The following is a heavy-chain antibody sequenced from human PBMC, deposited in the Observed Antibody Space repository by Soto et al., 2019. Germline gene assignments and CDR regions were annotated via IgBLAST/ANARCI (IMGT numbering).Heavy chain of an antibody. J-gene: IGHJ4*02. V-gene: IGHV1-46*01. D-gene: IGHD1-7*01. CDR2: INPSDGTT. CDR1: GYTFTSYF. CDR3: ETSLQLRKGWAFDY. Sequence: QVQLVQSGAEVKKPGASVKVSCRASGYTFTSYFMQWVRQAPGQGLDWMGIINPSDGTTSYAQKFQGRVTMTRYTSTSTVYMDLSSLRSEDTAVYYCETSLQLRKGWAFDYWGQGTLVTVSS.